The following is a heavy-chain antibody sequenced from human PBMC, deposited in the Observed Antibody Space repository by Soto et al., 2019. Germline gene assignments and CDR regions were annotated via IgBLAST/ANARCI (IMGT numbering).Heavy chain of an antibody. CDR1: GFTFGDYA. J-gene: IGHJ5*02. D-gene: IGHD3-22*01. CDR3: TRDYYDSSGYYHGWFDP. V-gene: IGHV3-49*03. CDR2: IRSKAYGGTT. Sequence: PGGSLRLSCTASGFTFGDYAVSWFRQAPGKGLEWVGFIRSKAYGGTTEYAASVKGRFTISRDDSKSIAYLQMNSLKTEDTAVYYCTRDYYDSSGYYHGWFDPWGQGTLVTVSS.